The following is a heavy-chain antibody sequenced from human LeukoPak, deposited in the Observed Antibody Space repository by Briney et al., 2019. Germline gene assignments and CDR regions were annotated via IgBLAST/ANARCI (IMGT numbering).Heavy chain of an antibody. J-gene: IGHJ5*02. CDR1: GYTLTAYY. CDR3: ARGYCSGGTCYLVDNWLDP. D-gene: IGHD2-15*01. Sequence: GASVKVSCKASGYTLTAYYIYWVRHAPGQGLEWMGRINPNSGGTDYAQNFQGRVTMTRDTSISTAYMERSRLRSDDTAVYYCARGYCSGGTCYLVDNWLDPWGQGTLVTVSS. CDR2: INPNSGGT. V-gene: IGHV1-2*06.